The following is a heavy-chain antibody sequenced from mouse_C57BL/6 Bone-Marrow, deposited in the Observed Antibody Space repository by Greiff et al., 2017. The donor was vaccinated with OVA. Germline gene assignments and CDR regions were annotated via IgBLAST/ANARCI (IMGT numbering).Heavy chain of an antibody. CDR2: IRSKSSNYAT. D-gene: IGHD1-1*01. CDR1: GFTFNTYA. CDR3: VRGGGCITTVVEWYFDV. J-gene: IGHJ1*03. Sequence: EVNVVESGGGLVQPKGSLKLSCAASGFTFNTYAMHWVRQAPGKGLEWVARIRSKSSNYATYYADSMKDRFTISRDDSQSMLYLQMNNLKTEDTAMYYCVRGGGCITTVVEWYFDVWGTGTTVTVSS. V-gene: IGHV10-3*01.